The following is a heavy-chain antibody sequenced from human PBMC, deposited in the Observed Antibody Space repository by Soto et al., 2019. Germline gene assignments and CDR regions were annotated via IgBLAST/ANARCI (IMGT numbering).Heavy chain of an antibody. CDR3: ARGGTVTTRDFDY. D-gene: IGHD4-17*01. CDR2: MHYTGST. Sequence: SETLSLTCSFSGDSVTSHYLTWIRQSPEKGLEWIGYMHYTGSTNYNPSLKSRVTISVDTSKNQFSLKLSSVTAADTAVYYCARGGTVTTRDFDYWGQGTLVTVSS. J-gene: IGHJ4*02. V-gene: IGHV4-59*02. CDR1: GDSVTSHY.